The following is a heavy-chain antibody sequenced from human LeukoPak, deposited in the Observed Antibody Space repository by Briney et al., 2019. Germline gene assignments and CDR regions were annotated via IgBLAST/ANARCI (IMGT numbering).Heavy chain of an antibody. V-gene: IGHV4-59*01. CDR1: GRSISSYY. CDR2: VYYSGST. J-gene: IGHJ3*02. D-gene: IGHD1-1*01. CDR3: AKERLDAFDI. Sequence: SETLSLTCTVSGRSISSYYWSWIRQPPGKGLEWIGYVYYSGSTNYNPSLKSRVTISIDTSKNQFSLKLSSVTAADTAVYYCAKERLDAFDIWGQGTMVTVSS.